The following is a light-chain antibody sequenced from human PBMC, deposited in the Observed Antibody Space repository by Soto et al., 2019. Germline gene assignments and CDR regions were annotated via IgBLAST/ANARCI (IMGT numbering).Light chain of an antibody. CDR1: QSPSTH. Sequence: TLYQGTLSVSLGERVTLSCRVSQSPSTHLAWYQLKPGQAPRLLIYDTSTRAPGIPARVRGSGSGTEFTLTISSLQSEDFAVYYCKQYSKWPPITFAQGRLLE. J-gene: IGKJ5*01. CDR2: DTS. V-gene: IGKV3-15*01. CDR3: KQYSKWPPIT.